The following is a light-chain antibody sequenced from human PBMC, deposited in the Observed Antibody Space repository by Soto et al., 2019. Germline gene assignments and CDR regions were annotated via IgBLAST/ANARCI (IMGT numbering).Light chain of an antibody. J-gene: IGLJ3*02. CDR1: SSNIGSNT. Sequence: QSVLTQPPSASGTPGQRVTISRSGSSSNIGSNTVNWYQQLPGTAPTLLIYYNNQRPSGVPDRFSGSKSGTSASLAISGLQSEDEAHYYCAAWDDSLYGWVFGGGTKLTVL. CDR2: YNN. V-gene: IGLV1-44*01. CDR3: AAWDDSLYGWV.